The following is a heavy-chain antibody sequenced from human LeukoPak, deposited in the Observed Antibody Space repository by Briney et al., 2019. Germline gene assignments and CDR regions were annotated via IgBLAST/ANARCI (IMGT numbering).Heavy chain of an antibody. CDR2: FYPADSDT. CDR1: GYKFTNWW. CDR3: ARPSKGYNYLDF. V-gene: IGHV5-51*01. D-gene: IGHD5/OR15-5a*01. Sequence: GESLKISCQTSGYKFTNWWISWVRQRPGKGLEWMGMFYPADSDTRSNPSFQGQVTFSADKSINTAYLQWSSLQASGTAIYYCARPSKGYNYLDFWGQGTTVSVSS. J-gene: IGHJ6*03.